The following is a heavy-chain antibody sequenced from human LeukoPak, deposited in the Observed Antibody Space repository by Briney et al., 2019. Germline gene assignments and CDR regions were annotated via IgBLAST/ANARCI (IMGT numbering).Heavy chain of an antibody. CDR2: IYYSGST. CDR1: GGSISSYY. D-gene: IGHD1-1*01. Sequence: PSETLSLTCTVSGGSISSYYWSWIRQPPGKGLDWIGYIYYSGSTNYNPSLKSRVTISVDTSKNQFSLKLSSVTAADTAVYYCARDPTMYLTNAFDIWGQGTMVTVSS. J-gene: IGHJ3*02. V-gene: IGHV4-59*01. CDR3: ARDPTMYLTNAFDI.